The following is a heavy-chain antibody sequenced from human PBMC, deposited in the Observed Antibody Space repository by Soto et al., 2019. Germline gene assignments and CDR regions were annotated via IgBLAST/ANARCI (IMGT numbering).Heavy chain of an antibody. Sequence: QVQLVQSGAEVKKPGASVKVSCKASGYTFTSYYMHWVRQAPGQGLEWMGIINPSGGSTSYAQKCQGRVTMTRDTSTSTVYMELSSLRSEDTAVYYCAGGSWGRDAFDIWGQGTMVTVSS. CDR3: AGGSWGRDAFDI. CDR1: GYTFTSYY. V-gene: IGHV1-46*03. D-gene: IGHD2-15*01. CDR2: INPSGGST. J-gene: IGHJ3*02.